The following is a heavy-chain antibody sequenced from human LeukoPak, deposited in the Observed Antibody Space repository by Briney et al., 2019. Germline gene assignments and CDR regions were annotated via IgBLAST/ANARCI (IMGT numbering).Heavy chain of an antibody. V-gene: IGHV5-10-1*01. CDR1: GYRFTNYW. J-gene: IGHJ4*02. D-gene: IGHD4-17*01. CDR3: ATGASKVTTDFANY. CDR2: IDPRDSYT. Sequence: GESLTISCKASGYRFTNYWISWVRKMPGKGLEWMGRIDPRDSYTKYSPYFEGHVNISVDKSISSAFLQWNSLKASDSAMYYCATGASKVTTDFANYWGQGTQVAVSS.